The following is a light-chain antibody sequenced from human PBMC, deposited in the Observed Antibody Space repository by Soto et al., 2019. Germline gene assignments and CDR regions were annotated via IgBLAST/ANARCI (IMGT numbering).Light chain of an antibody. CDR1: SSDVGGYNY. CDR3: SSYTSSSSYV. CDR2: DVS. Sequence: QSALNQPASVSGSPGQSITISCTGTSSDVGGYNYVSWYQQHPGKAPKLMIYDVSNRPSGVSNRFSGSKSGNTASLTISGLQAEDEAYYYCSSYTSSSSYVFGTGTQLTVL. J-gene: IGLJ1*01. V-gene: IGLV2-14*01.